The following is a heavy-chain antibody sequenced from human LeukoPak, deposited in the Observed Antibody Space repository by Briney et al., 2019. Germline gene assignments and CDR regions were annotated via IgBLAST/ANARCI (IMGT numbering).Heavy chain of an antibody. Sequence: GGSLRLSCAASGFTFSDYYMSWIRQAPGKGLEWVSYISSSSSYTNYADSVKGRFTISGDNAKNSLYLQMNSLRAEDTAVYYCASMYCSSTSCYVFDYWGQGTLVTVTS. CDR2: ISSSSSYT. D-gene: IGHD2-2*01. CDR1: GFTFSDYY. CDR3: ASMYCSSTSCYVFDY. J-gene: IGHJ4*02. V-gene: IGHV3-11*06.